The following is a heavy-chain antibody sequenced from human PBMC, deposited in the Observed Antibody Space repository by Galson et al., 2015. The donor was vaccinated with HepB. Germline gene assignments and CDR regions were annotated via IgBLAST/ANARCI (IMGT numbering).Heavy chain of an antibody. J-gene: IGHJ3*02. Sequence: SLRLSCAASGFTFSSHWMNWVRQAPGKGLVWVSRTNSDGSRTTYADSVKGRFTMSRDNAKNTLHLQMNSLTADDTAVYYCAREAGTVVLPAGVFDIWGQGTMVTVSS. V-gene: IGHV3-74*03. CDR2: TNSDGSRT. D-gene: IGHD2-2*01. CDR1: GFTFSSHW. CDR3: AREAGTVVLPAGVFDI.